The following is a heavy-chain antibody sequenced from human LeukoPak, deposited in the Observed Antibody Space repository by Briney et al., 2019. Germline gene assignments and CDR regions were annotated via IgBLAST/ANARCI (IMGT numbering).Heavy chain of an antibody. D-gene: IGHD3-16*02. CDR3: ARQYRDAFDI. Sequence: SETLSLTCTVSGGSISSYYWSWIRQPPGRGLEWIGYIYYSGSTNYNPSLKSRVTISVDTSKYQFSLKLSSVTAADTAVYYCARQYRDAFDIWGQGTMVTVSS. CDR2: IYYSGST. CDR1: GGSISSYY. V-gene: IGHV4-59*01. J-gene: IGHJ3*02.